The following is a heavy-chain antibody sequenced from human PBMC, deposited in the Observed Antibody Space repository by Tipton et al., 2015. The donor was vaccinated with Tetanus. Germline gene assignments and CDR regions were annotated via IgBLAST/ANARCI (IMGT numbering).Heavy chain of an antibody. V-gene: IGHV4-31*03. CDR2: IHSRGDT. J-gene: IGHJ3*01. Sequence: TLSLTCSVSGYSIRRGAYYWSWLRQRPGKGLEWLGYIHSRGDTFYIPSLRSRLIISLDTSKNQFSLQLSSLTAADTAIYYCARDGKNEGAFDVWGQGTMVSVSS. D-gene: IGHD1-1*01. CDR1: GYSIRRGAYY. CDR3: ARDGKNEGAFDV.